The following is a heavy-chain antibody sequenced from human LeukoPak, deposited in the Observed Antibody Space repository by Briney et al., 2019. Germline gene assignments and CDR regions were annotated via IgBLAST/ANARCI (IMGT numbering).Heavy chain of an antibody. V-gene: IGHV4-59*01. J-gene: IGHJ4*02. D-gene: IGHD6-19*01. CDR2: FYYSGST. Sequence: SETLSLTCTVSGGSISGNYWNWMRQPPGKGLEWIGYFYYSGSTNYSPSLRGRVTISLDTSKNQFSLTLSAVAAADTAVYYCAGSSGWLFDYWGQGIPVTVSP. CDR3: AGSSGWLFDY. CDR1: GGSISGNY.